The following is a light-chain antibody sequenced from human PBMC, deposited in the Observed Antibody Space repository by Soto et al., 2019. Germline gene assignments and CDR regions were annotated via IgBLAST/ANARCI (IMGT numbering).Light chain of an antibody. CDR2: DVS. J-gene: IGLJ2*01. CDR1: TSDVGGYNF. CDR3: SSETSSSAYVV. Sequence: QSALTQPASVSGSPGQSITISCTGTTSDVGGYNFVSWYQHHPGKAPKLLIYDVSNRPSGVSDRFSGSKSGNTASLTISGLQAEDEADYYCSSETSSSAYVVLGGGTKVTVL. V-gene: IGLV2-14*01.